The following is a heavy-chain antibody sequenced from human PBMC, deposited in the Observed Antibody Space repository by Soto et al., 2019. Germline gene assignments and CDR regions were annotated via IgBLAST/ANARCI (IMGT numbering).Heavy chain of an antibody. D-gene: IGHD2-8*01. CDR3: DRKYCSNGKCYPDY. V-gene: IGHV4-39*02. CDR2: FHPSGRT. CDR1: GGFITTNTFY. Sequence: PSETLSLTCTVSGGFITTNTFYWGWIRQPPGKGLEWIGSFHPSGRTYYNPSLKSRVTISADTPKNLFSLELSSVTAADTAVYYCDRKYCSNGKCYPDYWRQGTPVTVSS. J-gene: IGHJ4*02.